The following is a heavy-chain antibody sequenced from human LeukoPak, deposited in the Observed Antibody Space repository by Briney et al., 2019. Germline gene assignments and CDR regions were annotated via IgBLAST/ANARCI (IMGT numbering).Heavy chain of an antibody. Sequence: SETLSLTCAVYGGSFSGYCWSWIRQPPGKGLEWIGEINHSGNTNYNPSLKSRVTISVDTSKNQFSLKLSSVTAADTAVYYCARGPYDSSRDWGQGTLVTVSS. CDR2: INHSGNT. V-gene: IGHV4-34*01. CDR3: ARGPYDSSRD. D-gene: IGHD3-22*01. CDR1: GGSFSGYC. J-gene: IGHJ4*02.